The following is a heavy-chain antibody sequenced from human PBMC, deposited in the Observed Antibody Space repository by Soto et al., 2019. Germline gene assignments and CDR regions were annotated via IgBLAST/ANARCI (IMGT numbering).Heavy chain of an antibody. CDR2: ITNSGGRT. CDR3: AKSLAWKMNDALDW. CDR1: GLTFSNYA. J-gene: IGHJ3*01. V-gene: IGHV3-23*01. D-gene: IGHD1-1*01. Sequence: EVQLLESGGGLVQPGGSLRLSCAASGLTFSNYAVNWVRQALGKGLEWVSSITNSGGRTYYADSVKGRYTISRDNSQNTLYLQMNSLGIDDTATYSCAKSLAWKMNDALDWWGQGTMVTVSS.